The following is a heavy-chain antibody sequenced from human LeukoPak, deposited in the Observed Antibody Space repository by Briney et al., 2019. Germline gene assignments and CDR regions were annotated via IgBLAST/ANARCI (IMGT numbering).Heavy chain of an antibody. CDR1: GFTFSTYA. Sequence: PGGSLRLSCAASGFTFSTYAIHWVRQAPGKGLEWVAVISYDGSNKYYADSVKGRFTISRDNSKNTLYLQMNSLRAEDTAVYYCARDSTSWIYWGQGTLVTVSS. CDR3: ARDSTSWIY. J-gene: IGHJ4*02. V-gene: IGHV3-30-3*01. D-gene: IGHD6-13*01. CDR2: ISYDGSNK.